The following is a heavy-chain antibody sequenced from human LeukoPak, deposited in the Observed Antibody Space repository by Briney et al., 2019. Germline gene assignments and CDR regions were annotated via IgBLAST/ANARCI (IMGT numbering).Heavy chain of an antibody. CDR1: GYSFTSYY. CDR3: VRDAAGAPAASYYFDY. Sequence: ASVKVSCKASGYSFTSYYIHWVRQAPGQGLEWMGIIHPSGATTSYAQKFQGRVTMTKDTSTSTVYMELSSLRSEDTAVYFCVRDAAGAPAASYYFDYWGQGTLVTVSS. J-gene: IGHJ4*02. V-gene: IGHV1-46*01. CDR2: IHPSGATT. D-gene: IGHD2-2*01.